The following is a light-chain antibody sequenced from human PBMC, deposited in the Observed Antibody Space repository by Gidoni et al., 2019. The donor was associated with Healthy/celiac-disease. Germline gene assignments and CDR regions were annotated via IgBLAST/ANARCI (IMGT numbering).Light chain of an antibody. CDR3: QQYNSYWT. CDR2: DAF. CDR1: QSISSW. V-gene: IGKV1-5*01. Sequence: DIQMTQSPSTLSASVGDRVHITCRASQSISSWFAWYQQKPGKAPKLLIYDAFSLESGVPSKFSGSGSGTEFTLTIRSLQPDDFATYYCQQYNSYWTFGQGTKVEIK. J-gene: IGKJ1*01.